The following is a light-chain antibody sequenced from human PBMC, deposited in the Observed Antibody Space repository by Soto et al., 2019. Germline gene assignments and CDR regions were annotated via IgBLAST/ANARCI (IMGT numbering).Light chain of an antibody. CDR2: KGT. CDR3: CSSAPESAYV. CDR1: SSDVGAYNS. Sequence: QSVLTQPASVSGSPGQSITISCTGTSSDVGAYNSVSWYQQHPHRAPQVIIHKGTQRPSGVSNRFSGSTSGNAASLTISALQADDEADYFCCSSAPESAYVFGTGTKVTVL. J-gene: IGLJ1*01. V-gene: IGLV2-23*01.